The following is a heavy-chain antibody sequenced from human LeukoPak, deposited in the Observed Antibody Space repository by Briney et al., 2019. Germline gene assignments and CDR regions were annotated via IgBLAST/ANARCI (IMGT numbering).Heavy chain of an antibody. V-gene: IGHV1-2*02. CDR1: GYTFTSYA. J-gene: IGHJ3*02. D-gene: IGHD6-13*01. CDR2: INPNSGGT. CDR3: ARDRSSSWGDDAFDI. Sequence: ASVKVSCKASGYTFTSYAMNWVRQAPGQGLECMGWINPNSGGTNYAQKFQDRVTMTRDMSISTAYMELSRLRSDDTAVYYCARDRSSSWGDDAFDIWGQGTMVTVSS.